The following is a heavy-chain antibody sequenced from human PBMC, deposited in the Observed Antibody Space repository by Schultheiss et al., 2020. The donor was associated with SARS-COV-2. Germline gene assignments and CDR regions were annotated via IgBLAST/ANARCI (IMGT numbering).Heavy chain of an antibody. CDR1: GFTFSSYS. V-gene: IGHV3-21*01. D-gene: IGHD1-26*01. CDR2: ISSSSSYI. Sequence: GGSLRLSCAASGFTFSSYSMSWVRQAPGKGLEWVSSISSSSSYIYYADSVKGRFTISRDNAKNSLYLQMNSLRAEDTAVYYCARDYRGSYYGPNGMDVWGQGTTVTVSS. CDR3: ARDYRGSYYGPNGMDV. J-gene: IGHJ6*02.